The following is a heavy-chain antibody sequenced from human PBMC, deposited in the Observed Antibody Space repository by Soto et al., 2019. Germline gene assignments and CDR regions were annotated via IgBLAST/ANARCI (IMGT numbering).Heavy chain of an antibody. V-gene: IGHV2-70*11. D-gene: IGHD2-8*02. CDR3: ARIRTGTGNHYYYGLDV. J-gene: IGHJ6*02. CDR1: GGSVSSGSYY. CDR2: IDWDDDK. Sequence: TLSLTCTVSGGSVSSGSYYWSWIRQPPGKGLEWLARIDWDDDKYYSTSLTTRLTISKDTSKNQVVLAMTNMDPVDTATYYCARIRTGTGNHYYYGLDVWGQGTTVTVS.